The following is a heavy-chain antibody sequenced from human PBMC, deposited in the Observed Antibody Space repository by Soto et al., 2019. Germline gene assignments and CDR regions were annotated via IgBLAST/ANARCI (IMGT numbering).Heavy chain of an antibody. V-gene: IGHV4-59*11. CDR2: IYNSGSA. CDR3: ARGKLAADL. J-gene: IGHJ5*02. CDR1: GVSISIHY. Sequence: PSGTLSLTCTVSGVSISIHYWSWNRQPPGKGLEWIGFIYNSGSASYNPSLQSRVTISVDTSKNQVSLKVTSVTAADSAVYYCARGKLAADLWGPGALVTVSS.